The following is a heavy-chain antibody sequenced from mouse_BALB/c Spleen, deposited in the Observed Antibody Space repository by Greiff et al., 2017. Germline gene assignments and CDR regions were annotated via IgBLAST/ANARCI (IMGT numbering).Heavy chain of an antibody. CDR1: GFNIKDTY. CDR3: ARYGSDLYDGTWFAY. Sequence: EGQLQQSGAELVKPGASVKLSCTASGFNIKDTYMHWVKQRPEQGLEWIGRIDPANGNTKYDPKFQGKATITADTSSNTAYLQLSSLTSEDTAVYYCARYGSDLYDGTWFAYWGQGTLVTVSA. D-gene: IGHD2-3*01. CDR2: IDPANGNT. J-gene: IGHJ3*01. V-gene: IGHV14-3*02.